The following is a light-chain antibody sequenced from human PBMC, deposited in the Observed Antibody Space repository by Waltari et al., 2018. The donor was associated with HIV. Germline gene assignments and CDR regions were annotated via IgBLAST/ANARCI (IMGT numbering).Light chain of an antibody. CDR2: ENH. CDR3: GTWDDSLGAGV. J-gene: IGLJ2*01. Sequence: QSLLTQPPSVSAAPGQKVTIPCSGSSSNIGNNYVSWYQQLPGTAPKLLNYENHKRPSGIPDRFSGSKSGTSAALAITGLQTGDEADYYCGTWDDSLGAGVFGGGTKLTVL. V-gene: IGLV1-51*02. CDR1: SSNIGNNY.